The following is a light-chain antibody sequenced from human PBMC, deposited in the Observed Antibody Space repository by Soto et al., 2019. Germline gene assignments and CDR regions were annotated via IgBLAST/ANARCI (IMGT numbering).Light chain of an antibody. CDR1: ISDVGGYNY. CDR2: DVS. V-gene: IGLV2-11*01. Sequence: QSALTQPRSVSVSPGRSVTISCTGTISDVGGYNYVSWYQQHPGKAPKLMIYDVSKRPSGVPDRFSGSKSGNTASLTISGLQAEDEADYYCCSYAGSYPYVFGTGTKVTV. J-gene: IGLJ1*01. CDR3: CSYAGSYPYV.